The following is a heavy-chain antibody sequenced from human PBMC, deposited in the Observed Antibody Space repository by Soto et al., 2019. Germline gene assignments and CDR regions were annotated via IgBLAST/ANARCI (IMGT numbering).Heavy chain of an antibody. CDR1: GGTFNNYG. CDR3: ASWDYDVLTGYSYDD. J-gene: IGHJ4*02. Sequence: QVQLVQSGAEVKKPGSSVKVSCKASGGTFNNYGMGWVRQAPGQGLEWMGGIIPMIGRTNYAQKFQGRLTLTADASRSTAYMKLRSLRSGDTAVYYCASWDYDVLTGYSYDDWGQGTLVTVSS. CDR2: IIPMIGRT. V-gene: IGHV1-69*01. D-gene: IGHD3-9*01.